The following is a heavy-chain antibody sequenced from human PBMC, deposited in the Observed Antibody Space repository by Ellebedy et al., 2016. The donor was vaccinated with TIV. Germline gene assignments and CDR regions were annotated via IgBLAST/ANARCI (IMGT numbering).Heavy chain of an antibody. CDR1: GYTFTGYY. V-gene: IGHV1-2*02. CDR3: ILVILVEYFQH. J-gene: IGHJ1*01. Sequence: AASVKVSCKASGYTFTGYYMHWVRQAPGQGLEWMGWINPNSGGTNYAQKFQGRVNMTSDTSISTAYMELSRLRSDDTAVYYCILVILVEYFQHWGLGTLVTVSS. CDR2: INPNSGGT. D-gene: IGHD3-9*01.